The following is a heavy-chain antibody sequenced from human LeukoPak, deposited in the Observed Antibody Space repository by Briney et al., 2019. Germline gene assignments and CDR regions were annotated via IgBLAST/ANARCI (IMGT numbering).Heavy chain of an antibody. V-gene: IGHV3-48*01. J-gene: IGHJ3*02. CDR3: AKDGPGELYYYDSSGYYRRQSDDAFDI. CDR1: GFTFSSYS. CDR2: ISSSSSTI. Sequence: PGGSLRLSCAASGFTFSSYSMNWVRQAPGKGLEWVSYISSSSSTIYYADSVKGRFTISRDNSKNTLYLQMNSLRAEDTAVYYCAKDGPGELYYYDSSGYYRRQSDDAFDIWGQGTMVTVSS. D-gene: IGHD3-22*01.